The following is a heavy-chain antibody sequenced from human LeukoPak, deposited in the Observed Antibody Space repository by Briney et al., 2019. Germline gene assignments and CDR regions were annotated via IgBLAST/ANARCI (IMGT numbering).Heavy chain of an antibody. CDR1: GFTFSSYA. CDR2: ISGSGGST. J-gene: IGHJ4*02. CDR3: ATYNIVVGVATTGFDY. Sequence: GGSLRLSCAASGFTFSSYAMSWVRQAPGKGLEWVSAISGSGGSTYYADSVKGRFTISRDNSKNTLYLQMNSLRAEDTAVYYCATYNIVVGVATTGFDYWGQGTLVTVSS. V-gene: IGHV3-23*01. D-gene: IGHD2-15*01.